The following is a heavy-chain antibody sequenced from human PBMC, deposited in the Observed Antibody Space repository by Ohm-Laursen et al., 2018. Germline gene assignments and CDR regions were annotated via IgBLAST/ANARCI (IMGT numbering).Heavy chain of an antibody. V-gene: IGHV3-66*01. CDR3: ARDRILAAAYNGMDV. CDR2: IYSGGST. Sequence: SLRLSCAASGFIFSSYWMSWVRQAPGKGLEWVSVIYSGGSTYYAGSVRGRFTISRDISKNTVYLQMNSLRAEDTAVYYCARDRILAAAYNGMDVWGQGTTVTISS. CDR1: GFIFSSYW. D-gene: IGHD6-13*01. J-gene: IGHJ6*02.